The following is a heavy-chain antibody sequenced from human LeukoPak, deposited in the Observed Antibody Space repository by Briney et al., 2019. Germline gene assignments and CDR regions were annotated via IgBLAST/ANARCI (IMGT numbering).Heavy chain of an antibody. J-gene: IGHJ4*02. Sequence: PSETLSLTCSVSDSSISSGYYWGWIRQSPGKGLEWIGSIYHSGTTYYNPSLKSRVTISVDTSENQFSLRLTSVTAADTAVFYCGREGLVHTFDYWGQGILVTVSS. CDR2: IYHSGTT. V-gene: IGHV4-38-2*02. CDR3: GREGLVHTFDY. CDR1: DSSISSGYY.